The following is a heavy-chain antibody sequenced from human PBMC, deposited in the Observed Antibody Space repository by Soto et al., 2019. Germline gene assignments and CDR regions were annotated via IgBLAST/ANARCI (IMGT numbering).Heavy chain of an antibody. Sequence: SETLSLTCTVSGGSISIDDYYWSWISQPPGKGLEWIGFMSYSGSTSYNASLKSRVTISVDTSKNQFSLNLNFVTAADTAVYYCATRGTPGTRLYYFDNWGQGTRFTVPQ. J-gene: IGHJ4*02. CDR3: ATRGTPGTRLYYFDN. V-gene: IGHV4-30-4*01. CDR2: MSYSGST. CDR1: GGSISIDDYY. D-gene: IGHD1-7*01.